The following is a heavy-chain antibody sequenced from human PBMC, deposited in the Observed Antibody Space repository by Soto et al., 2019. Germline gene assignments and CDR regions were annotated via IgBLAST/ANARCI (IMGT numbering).Heavy chain of an antibody. D-gene: IGHD3-10*01. CDR3: AIWFGELLHPGAYYYYGMDV. CDR1: GGTFSSYA. V-gene: IGHV1-69*01. J-gene: IGHJ6*02. CDR2: IIPIFGTA. Sequence: QVQLVQSGAEVKKPGSSVKVSCKASGGTFSSYAISWVRQAPGQGLEWMGVIIPIFGTANYAQKFQGRVTNTADEYTSTRYTELSSPRSEDTAVYYCAIWFGELLHPGAYYYYGMDVWGQGTTVIVSS.